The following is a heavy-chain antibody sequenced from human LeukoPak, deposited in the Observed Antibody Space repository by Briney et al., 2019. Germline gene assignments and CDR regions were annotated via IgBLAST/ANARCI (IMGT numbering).Heavy chain of an antibody. D-gene: IGHD4-17*01. J-gene: IGHJ4*02. V-gene: IGHV3-64D*06. CDR1: GFTFRSYA. CDR3: VKGGDYGDYPDY. CDR2: ISSNGWST. Sequence: GLALRLSRSASGFTFRSYAMQWVRQAPGRGLEYVSAISSNGWSTYYADSVKGRFTISRDNSKNTLYLQMSSLRAEDTAVYYCVKGGDYGDYPDYWGQGTLVTVSS.